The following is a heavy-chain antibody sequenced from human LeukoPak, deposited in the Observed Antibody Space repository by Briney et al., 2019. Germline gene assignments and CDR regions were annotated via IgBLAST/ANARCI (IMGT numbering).Heavy chain of an antibody. CDR3: AKYDYPDSTGPFH. Sequence: GGSLRLSCVVSEVTLGRYAMSWVRQAPGKGLDWVSGISASGVNTHYAASVRGRFIISRDNSKNTLYLQMNSLRAGDTALYFCAKYDYPDSTGPFHWGQGTLVTFSS. J-gene: IGHJ4*02. D-gene: IGHD3-22*01. V-gene: IGHV3-23*01. CDR2: ISASGVNT. CDR1: EVTLGRYA.